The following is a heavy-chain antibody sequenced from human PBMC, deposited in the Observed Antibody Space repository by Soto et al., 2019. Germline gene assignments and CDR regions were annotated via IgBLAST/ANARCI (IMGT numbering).Heavy chain of an antibody. D-gene: IGHD3-10*01. CDR2: IYYLGST. CDR3: ARDGYDGSGSPYPAY. V-gene: IGHV4-59*01. CDR1: GGSMSEYF. Sequence: PSETLSLTCIVSGGSMSEYFWSWIRQSPGKGLEWIGYIYYLGSTDYNPSLKSRVTIPVDTSKRQFSLRLTSVTAADTAVYYCARDGYDGSGSPYPAYWGPGTQVTVSS. J-gene: IGHJ4*02.